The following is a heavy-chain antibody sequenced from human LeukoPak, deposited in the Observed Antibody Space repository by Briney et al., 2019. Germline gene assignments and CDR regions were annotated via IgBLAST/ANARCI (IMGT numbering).Heavy chain of an antibody. D-gene: IGHD2-15*01. CDR1: GGSISSSY. V-gene: IGHV4-59*08. Sequence: SETLSLTCTVSGGSISSSYWRWIRQPRGGGRKWMRNIFYGGYTNYNASFKGRVTISIDTSKNQFSPKLGSVTAADTAVYYRARRGVVLPNFFDPWGQGTLVTVSS. CDR3: ARRGVVLPNFFDP. J-gene: IGHJ5*02. CDR2: IFYGGYT.